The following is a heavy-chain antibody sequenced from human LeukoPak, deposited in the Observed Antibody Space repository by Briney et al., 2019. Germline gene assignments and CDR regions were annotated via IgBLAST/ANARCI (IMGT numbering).Heavy chain of an antibody. CDR2: INPNSGGT. V-gene: IGHV1-2*02. Sequence: ASVKVSCKASGYTFTGYYMHWVRQAPGQGLEWMGWINPNSGGTNYAQKFQGRVTMTRDTSTSTAYMELSRRRSNDTAVYYCARGGEAYFDFWSGYYSIDYWGQGTLVTVSS. CDR1: GYTFTGYY. D-gene: IGHD3-3*01. CDR3: ARGGEAYFDFWSGYYSIDY. J-gene: IGHJ4*02.